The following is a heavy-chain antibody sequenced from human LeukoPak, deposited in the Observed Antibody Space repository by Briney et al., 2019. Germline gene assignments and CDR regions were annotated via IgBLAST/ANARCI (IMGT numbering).Heavy chain of an antibody. D-gene: IGHD3-22*01. J-gene: IGHJ2*01. Sequence: SETLSLTCTVSGGSMFNYYWNWIRHPPGKGLEWIGYIYVNGITNYSPSLRSRGTISIATSKNQFSLRLTSVTAADTAMYYCARRVYYDSSGYHPTSGYFDLWGRGTLVSVSS. CDR2: IYVNGIT. CDR3: ARRVYYDSSGYHPTSGYFDL. CDR1: GGSMFNYY. V-gene: IGHV4-4*08.